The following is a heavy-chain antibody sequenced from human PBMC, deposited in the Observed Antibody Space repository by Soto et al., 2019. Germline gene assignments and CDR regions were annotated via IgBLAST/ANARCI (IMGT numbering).Heavy chain of an antibody. V-gene: IGHV5-51*01. CDR2: IYPGDSDT. Sequence: PGESLKISCKGSGYSFTSYWIGWARQMPGKGLEWMGIIYPGDSDTRYSPSFQGQVTISADKSISTAYLQWSSLKASDTAMYYCARRGYCSSTSCYAVDVWGKGTTVTVSS. CDR1: GYSFTSYW. CDR3: ARRGYCSSTSCYAVDV. D-gene: IGHD2-2*01. J-gene: IGHJ6*04.